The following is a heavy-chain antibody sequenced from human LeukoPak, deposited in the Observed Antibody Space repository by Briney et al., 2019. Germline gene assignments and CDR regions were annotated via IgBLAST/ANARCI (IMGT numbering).Heavy chain of an antibody. J-gene: IGHJ5*02. CDR1: GFTFSSYS. D-gene: IGHD2-21*01. CDR2: ISSSSSYI. V-gene: IGHV3-21*01. CDR3: ARDLLCRERWRFDP. Sequence: GGSLRLSCAASGFTFSSYSMNWVRQAPGKGLEWVSSISSSSSYIYYADSVKGRFTISRDNAKNSLYLQMNSLRAEDTAVYYCARDLLCRERWRFDPWGQGTLVTVSS.